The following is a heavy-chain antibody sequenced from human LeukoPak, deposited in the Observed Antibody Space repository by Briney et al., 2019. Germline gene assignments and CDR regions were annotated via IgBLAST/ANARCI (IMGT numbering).Heavy chain of an antibody. D-gene: IGHD5-24*01. CDR3: ARDRDGYKFDY. V-gene: IGHV1-69*13. Sequence: SVNVSCRASGGTFSSYAISWVRQATGQGLEWMGGIIPIFGTANYAQKFQGRVTITADESTSTAYMELSSLRSEDTAVYYCARDRDGYKFDYWGQGTLVTVSS. CDR1: GGTFSSYA. CDR2: IIPIFGTA. J-gene: IGHJ4*02.